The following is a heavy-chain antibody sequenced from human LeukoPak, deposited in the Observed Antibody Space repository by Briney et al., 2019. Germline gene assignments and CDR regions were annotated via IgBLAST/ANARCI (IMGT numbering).Heavy chain of an antibody. CDR3: ARDQGNWNIDY. J-gene: IGHJ4*02. V-gene: IGHV3-48*04. D-gene: IGHD1/OR15-1a*01. CDR1: GFTFSTYS. CDR2: ISSSGTI. Sequence: PGGSLRLSCAASGFTFSTYSMKWVRQAPGKGLEWVSYISSSGTIYYADSVKGRFTISRDNAKNSLYLQMNSLRAEDTAVYYCARDQGNWNIDYWGQGTLVTVSS.